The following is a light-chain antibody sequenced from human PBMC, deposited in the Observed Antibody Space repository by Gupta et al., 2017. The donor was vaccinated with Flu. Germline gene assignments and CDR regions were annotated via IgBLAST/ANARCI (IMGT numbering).Light chain of an antibody. CDR3: YSTDRSGFLGV. Sequence: SSALTQPPSVSVSPGQTARITCSGDGLPKKDVSWYQQKSGQAPVTVIFEDSIRPSESPERFSGSKTGTTATLTISGARAEDEGDYYCYSTDRSGFLGVFGGGTRLTVL. CDR2: EDS. CDR1: GLPKKD. V-gene: IGLV3-10*01. J-gene: IGLJ2*01.